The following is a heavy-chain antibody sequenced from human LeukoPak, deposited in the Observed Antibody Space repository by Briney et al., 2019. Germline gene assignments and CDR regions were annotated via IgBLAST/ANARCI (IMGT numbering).Heavy chain of an antibody. Sequence: SQTLSLTCTVFGGSISRDSHYWGWIRQPAGKGLEWIGRMYSSGSPDYNPSLKSRVIISVDTSKNQSSLRLSSVTAADTAVYYCARGRDGWGFDYWGKGTLVTVSS. V-gene: IGHV4-61*02. CDR1: GGSISRDSHY. CDR3: ARGRDGWGFDY. J-gene: IGHJ4*02. D-gene: IGHD5-24*01. CDR2: MYSSGSP.